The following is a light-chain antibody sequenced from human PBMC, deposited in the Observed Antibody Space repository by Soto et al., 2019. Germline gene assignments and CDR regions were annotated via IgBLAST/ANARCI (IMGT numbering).Light chain of an antibody. J-gene: IGLJ2*01. CDR3: VLYLGSGIWV. Sequence: QTVVTQEPSFSVSPGGTVTLTCGLSSGSVSTSYYPSWYQQTPGQAPRTLIYSTNTRSSGAPDRFSGSILENKAALTITGAQADDESDYYCVLYLGSGIWVFGGGTKLTVL. CDR1: SGSVSTSYY. V-gene: IGLV8-61*01. CDR2: STN.